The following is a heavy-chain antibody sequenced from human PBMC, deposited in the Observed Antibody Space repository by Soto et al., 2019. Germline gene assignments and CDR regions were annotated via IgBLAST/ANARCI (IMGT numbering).Heavy chain of an antibody. CDR2: ISISGDNI. Sequence: PVGSLRLSCAASGFAFSDYGMSWVRQAPGKGLEWVSGISISGDNIYYAESVKGRFTISRDNSKNTLYLQMNSLRVEDTAAYFCAHLWKYGRMDVWGQGTTVTVSS. V-gene: IGHV3-23*01. CDR3: AHLWKYGRMDV. D-gene: IGHD3-3*02. J-gene: IGHJ6*02. CDR1: GFAFSDYG.